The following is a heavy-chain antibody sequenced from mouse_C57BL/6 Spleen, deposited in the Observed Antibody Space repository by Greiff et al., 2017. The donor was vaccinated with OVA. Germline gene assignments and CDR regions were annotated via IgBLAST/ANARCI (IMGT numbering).Heavy chain of an antibody. CDR3: ARSGYVDY. D-gene: IGHD3-1*01. J-gene: IGHJ2*01. V-gene: IGHV1-4*01. CDR1: GYTFTSYT. CDR2: INPSSGYT. Sequence: VQLHQSGAELARPGASVKMSCKASGYTFTSYTMHWVKQRPGQGLEWIGYINPSSGYTKYNQKFKDKATLTADKSSSSAYLQLRSLTSEDSAVYYCARSGYVDYWGQGTTLTVSS.